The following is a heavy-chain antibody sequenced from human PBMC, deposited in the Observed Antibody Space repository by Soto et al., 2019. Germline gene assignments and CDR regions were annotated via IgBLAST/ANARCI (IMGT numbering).Heavy chain of an antibody. CDR1: GGIFSSNA. CDR2: ILPIFGTT. V-gene: IGHV1-69*01. Sequence: QVQLVQSGAEVKKPGSSVKVSCQASGGIFSSNAISWVRQAPGQGLEWMGGILPIFGTTNYAQNFQGRATITAAESTSTAYMELSSLKSEDTALYYCATGGRGYSSAPRFYFDYWGQGTLVTVSS. J-gene: IGHJ4*02. CDR3: ATGGRGYSSAPRFYFDY. D-gene: IGHD5-18*01.